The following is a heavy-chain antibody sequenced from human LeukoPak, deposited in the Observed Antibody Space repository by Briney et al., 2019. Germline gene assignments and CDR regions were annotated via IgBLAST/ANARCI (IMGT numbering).Heavy chain of an antibody. Sequence: PSETLSLTCTVSGGSISSSSYYWGWIRQPPGKGLEWIGIIYYSGSTYYNPSLKSRVTISVDTSKNQFSLKLSSVTAADTAVFYCARYSSAWGGLNYWGQGTLVTVSS. CDR3: ARYSSAWGGLNY. V-gene: IGHV4-39*01. D-gene: IGHD6-19*01. CDR1: GGSISSSSYY. CDR2: IYYSGST. J-gene: IGHJ4*02.